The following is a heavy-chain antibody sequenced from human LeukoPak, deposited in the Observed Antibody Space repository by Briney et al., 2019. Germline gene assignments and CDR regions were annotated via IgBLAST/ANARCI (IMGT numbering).Heavy chain of an antibody. CDR1: GGSISSSSYY. D-gene: IGHD5-24*01. J-gene: IGHJ4*02. Sequence: SDTLSLTCTVSGGSISSSSYYWGWIRQPPGKGLEWIGSIYYSGSTYYNPSLKSRVTISVDTSKNQFSLKLSSVAAADTAVYYCARASVEMATTYYFDYWGQGTLVTVSS. V-gene: IGHV4-39*01. CDR2: IYYSGST. CDR3: ARASVEMATTYYFDY.